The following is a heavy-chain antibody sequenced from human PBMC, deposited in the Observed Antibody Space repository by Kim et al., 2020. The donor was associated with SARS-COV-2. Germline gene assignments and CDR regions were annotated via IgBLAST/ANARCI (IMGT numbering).Heavy chain of an antibody. CDR2: ISYDGSTK. Sequence: GGSLRLSCAASGFTFSSYSMHWVRQAPGKGLEWVAVISYDGSTKYYADSVKGRFTISRDTSKNTLYLQMNSLRAEDTAVYYCARAYYYHSSSSYHSDAFDIWGQGTMVTVSS. V-gene: IGHV3-30-3*01. J-gene: IGHJ3*02. CDR1: GFTFSSYS. CDR3: ARAYYYHSSSSYHSDAFDI. D-gene: IGHD3-22*01.